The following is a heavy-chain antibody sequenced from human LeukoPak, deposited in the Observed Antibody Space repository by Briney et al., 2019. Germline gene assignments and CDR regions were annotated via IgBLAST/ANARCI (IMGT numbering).Heavy chain of an antibody. Sequence: PVKVSCKASGGTFSSYAISWVRQAPGQGLEWMGGIIPIFGTANYAQKFQGRVTITTDESTSTAYMELSSLRSEDTSVYYCARGHSYGPVGYYYYYMDVWGKGTTVTVSS. V-gene: IGHV1-69*05. CDR1: GGTFSSYA. CDR3: ARGHSYGPVGYYYYYMDV. D-gene: IGHD5-18*01. J-gene: IGHJ6*03. CDR2: IIPIFGTA.